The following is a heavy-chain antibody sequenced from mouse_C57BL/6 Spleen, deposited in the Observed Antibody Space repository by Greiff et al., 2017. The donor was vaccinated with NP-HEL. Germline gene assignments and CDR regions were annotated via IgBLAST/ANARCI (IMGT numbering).Heavy chain of an antibody. CDR3: ARRGDGSSYGWYFDV. V-gene: IGHV1-26*01. D-gene: IGHD1-1*01. CDR1: GYTFTDYY. CDR2: INPNNGGT. Sequence: EVQLKQSGPELVKPGASVKISCKASGYTFTDYYMNWVKQSHGKSLEWIGDINPNNGGTSYNQKFKGKATLTVDKSSSTAYMELRSLTSEDSAVYYCARRGDGSSYGWYFDVWGTGTTVTVSS. J-gene: IGHJ1*03.